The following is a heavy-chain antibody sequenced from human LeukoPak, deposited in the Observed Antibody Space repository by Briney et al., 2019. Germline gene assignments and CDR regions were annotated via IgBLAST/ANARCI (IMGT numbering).Heavy chain of an antibody. CDR3: AKASGVAAAGVGY. CDR2: RRYDGSNK. CDR1: GFTFSSYG. V-gene: IGHV3-30*02. D-gene: IGHD6-13*01. Sequence: QAGGSLRLSCAASGFTFSSYGMHWVRQAPGKGLECVAFRRYDGSNKYYADSVKGRFTISRDNSKNTLYLQMNSLRAEDTAVYYCAKASGVAAAGVGYWGQGTLVTVSS. J-gene: IGHJ4*02.